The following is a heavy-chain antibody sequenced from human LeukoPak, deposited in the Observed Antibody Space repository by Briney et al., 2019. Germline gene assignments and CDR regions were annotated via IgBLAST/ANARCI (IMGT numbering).Heavy chain of an antibody. CDR3: AKRYFSEY. CDR2: ISYYGT. J-gene: IGHJ4*02. Sequence: PGGALRLSCAASGFTFSDYAMNWVRQAPGKGLEWVSTISYYGTYYADSVKGRFIISRDDSKSMLYLQMNSLRAADTAIYFCAKRYFSEYWGQGILVTVSS. CDR1: GFTFSDYA. V-gene: IGHV3-23*01.